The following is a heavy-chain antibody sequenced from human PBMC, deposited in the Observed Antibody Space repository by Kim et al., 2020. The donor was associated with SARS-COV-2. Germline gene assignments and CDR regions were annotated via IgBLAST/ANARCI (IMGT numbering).Heavy chain of an antibody. J-gene: IGHJ4*02. CDR1: GFTFSSYG. D-gene: IGHD4-17*01. Sequence: GGSLRLSCAASGFTFSSYGMHWVRQAPGKGLEWVAVISYDGSNKYYADSVKGRFTISRDNSKNTLYLQMNSLRAEDTAVYYCAKDVDYGEPYTLDYWGQGTLVTVSS. CDR3: AKDVDYGEPYTLDY. CDR2: ISYDGSNK. V-gene: IGHV3-30*18.